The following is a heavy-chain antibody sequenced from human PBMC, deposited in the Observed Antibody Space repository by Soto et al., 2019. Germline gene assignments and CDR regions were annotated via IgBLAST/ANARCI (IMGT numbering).Heavy chain of an antibody. Sequence: ASXKVSCKASGYTFTSYAMHWVRQAPGQRLEWMGWINAGNGNTKYSQKFQGRVTITRDTSASTAYMELSSLRSEDTAVYYCARDHLYCSGGSCYALDYWGQGTLVTVSS. J-gene: IGHJ4*02. CDR2: INAGNGNT. D-gene: IGHD2-15*01. CDR1: GYTFTSYA. V-gene: IGHV1-3*01. CDR3: ARDHLYCSGGSCYALDY.